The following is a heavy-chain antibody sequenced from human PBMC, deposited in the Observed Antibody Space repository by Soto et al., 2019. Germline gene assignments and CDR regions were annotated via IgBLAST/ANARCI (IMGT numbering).Heavy chain of an antibody. CDR2: IYYRGST. D-gene: IGHD2-15*01. CDR3: AGDRDGDIVVVGGYFDL. J-gene: IGHJ2*01. Sequence: QVQLQESGPGLVKPSETLSLTCTVSGGSVSSGSYYWSWIRQPPGKGLEWIGYIYYRGSTNYNPSLQSRVAISVDTSKNQFSLKLSSVTAADTAVYYCAGDRDGDIVVVGGYFDLWGRGTLVTVSS. V-gene: IGHV4-61*01. CDR1: GGSVSSGSYY.